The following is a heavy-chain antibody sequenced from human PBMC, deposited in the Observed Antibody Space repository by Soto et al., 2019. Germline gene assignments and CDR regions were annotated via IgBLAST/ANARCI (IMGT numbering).Heavy chain of an antibody. CDR1: GFTFSSYW. D-gene: IGHD3-10*01. CDR2: INSDGSTT. V-gene: IGHV3-74*01. Sequence: GGSLRLSCAASGFTFSSYWMYWVRQAPGKGLVWVSRINSDGSTTNYADSVKGRFTISRDNAKNTLYLQMNSLRAEDTAVYYCARDLKLPYYHHGMDVWGQGTTVTVSS. CDR3: ARDLKLPYYHHGMDV. J-gene: IGHJ6*02.